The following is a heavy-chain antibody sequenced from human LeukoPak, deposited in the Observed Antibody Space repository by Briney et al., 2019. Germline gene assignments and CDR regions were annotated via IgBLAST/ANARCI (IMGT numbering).Heavy chain of an antibody. CDR2: ITGGGYNT. CDR1: GFTFSSYA. Sequence: GGSLRLSCAASGFTFSSYAMSWVRQAPGTGLEWVSAITGGGYNTYYTDSVKGRFTISRDNSKNTLYLQMNSLRAEDTAVYYCAKKMSTTNSREFDYWGQGTLVTVSS. D-gene: IGHD4-11*01. J-gene: IGHJ4*02. V-gene: IGHV3-23*01. CDR3: AKKMSTTNSREFDY.